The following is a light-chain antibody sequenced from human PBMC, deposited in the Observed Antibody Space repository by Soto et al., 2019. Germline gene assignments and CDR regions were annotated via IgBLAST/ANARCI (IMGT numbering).Light chain of an antibody. Sequence: AIRMTQSPSSFSASTGDRVTITCRASQGISSYLAWYQQKPGKAPKLLISAASTLQSGVPSRFSGSGSGTDFTLTINCLQSEDFATYYCQQYYTYPYTFGQGTKLEIK. J-gene: IGKJ2*01. V-gene: IGKV1-8*01. CDR3: QQYYTYPYT. CDR2: AAS. CDR1: QGISSY.